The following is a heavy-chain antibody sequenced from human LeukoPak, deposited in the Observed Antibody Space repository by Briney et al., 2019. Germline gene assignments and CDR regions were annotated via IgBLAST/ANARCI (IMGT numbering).Heavy chain of an antibody. CDR2: IYYSGST. CDR3: ARLRDFWTDY. J-gene: IGHJ4*02. CDR1: GGSISSSSYY. Sequence: PSGTLSLTCTVSGGSISSSSYYWGWIRQPPGKGLEWIGSIYYSGSTYYNPSLKSRVTISVDTSKNQFSLRLSSVTAADTAVYYCARLRDFWTDYWGQGTLVTVSS. V-gene: IGHV4-39*01. D-gene: IGHD3/OR15-3a*01.